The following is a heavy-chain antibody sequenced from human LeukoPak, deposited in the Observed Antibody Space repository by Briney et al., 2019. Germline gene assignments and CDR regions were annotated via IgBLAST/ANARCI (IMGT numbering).Heavy chain of an antibody. CDR2: INSDGSTT. CDR3: AVKWTYDGFDI. CDR1: GFTFSSYW. D-gene: IGHD1-26*01. J-gene: IGHJ3*02. V-gene: IGHV3-74*01. Sequence: PGGPLRLSCAASGFTFSSYWMHWVRQAPGKGLVWVSRINSDGSTTTYADSMKGRFTISRDNAKNTLYLQMNSLRAEDTAVYYCAVKWTYDGFDIWGQGTMVTVSS.